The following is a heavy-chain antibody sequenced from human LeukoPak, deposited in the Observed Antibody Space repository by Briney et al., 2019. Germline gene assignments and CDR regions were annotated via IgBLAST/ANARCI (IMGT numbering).Heavy chain of an antibody. J-gene: IGHJ3*02. D-gene: IGHD6-19*01. V-gene: IGHV1-8*01. CDR3: ARGQAGYDAFDI. CDR2: MNPNSGNT. CDR1: GYTFTSYD. Sequence: ASVKVSCKASGYTFTSYDINWVRQATGQGLEWMGWMNPNSGNTGYAQKFQGRVTMTRDTSTSTVYMELSSLRSEDTAVYYCARGQAGYDAFDIWGQGTMVTVSS.